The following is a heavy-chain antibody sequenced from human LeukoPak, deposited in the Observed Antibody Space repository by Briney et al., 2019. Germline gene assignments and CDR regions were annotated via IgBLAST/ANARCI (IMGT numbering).Heavy chain of an antibody. CDR2: IYYSGST. Sequence: KASETLSLTCTVSGGSISSYYWSWIRQPPGKGLEWIGYIYYSGSTNYNPSLKSRVTISVDTSKNQFSLKLSSVTAADTAVYYCARSPVVMSRRGPSHAFDIWGQGTMVTVSS. V-gene: IGHV4-59*01. D-gene: IGHD2/OR15-2a*01. CDR1: GGSISSYY. J-gene: IGHJ3*02. CDR3: ARSPVVMSRRGPSHAFDI.